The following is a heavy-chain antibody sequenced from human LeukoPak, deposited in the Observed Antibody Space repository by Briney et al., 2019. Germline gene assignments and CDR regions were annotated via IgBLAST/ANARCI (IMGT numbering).Heavy chain of an antibody. V-gene: IGHV4-39*07. J-gene: IGHJ1*01. Sequence: SETLSLTCTVSGGSISSSSYYWGWIRQPPGKGLEWIGSIYYSGSTNYNPSLKSRVTISVDTSKNQFSLKLSSVTAADTAVYYCASALTAEYFQHWGQGTLVTVSS. D-gene: IGHD3-16*02. CDR3: ASALTAEYFQH. CDR1: GGSISSSSYY. CDR2: IYYSGST.